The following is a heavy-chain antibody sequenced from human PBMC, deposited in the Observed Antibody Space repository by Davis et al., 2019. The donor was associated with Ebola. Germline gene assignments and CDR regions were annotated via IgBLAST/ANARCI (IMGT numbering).Heavy chain of an antibody. CDR2: IYYSGST. D-gene: IGHD3-3*01. V-gene: IGHV4-59*08. J-gene: IGHJ5*02. CDR1: GGSISSYY. Sequence: MPSETLSLTCTVSGGSISSYYWSWIRQPPGKGLEWIGYIYYSGSTNYNPSLKSRVTISVDTSKNQFSLKLSSVTAADTAVYYCARLFRSARDWFDPWGQGTLVTVSS. CDR3: ARLFRSARDWFDP.